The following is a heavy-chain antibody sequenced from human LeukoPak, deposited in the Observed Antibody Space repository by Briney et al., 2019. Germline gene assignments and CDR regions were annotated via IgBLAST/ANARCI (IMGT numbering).Heavy chain of an antibody. V-gene: IGHV3-11*05. Sequence: GGSLRLSCAASGFSFSDYYMSWIRQAPGKGLEWLSYISSTSSFTNYADSVKGRFTISRDNAKNSLYLQMNSLRAEDTAVYYCARGTAAGRREFNFDYWGQGTLVTVSS. D-gene: IGHD6-13*01. CDR3: ARGTAAGRREFNFDY. J-gene: IGHJ4*02. CDR1: GFSFSDYY. CDR2: ISSTSSFT.